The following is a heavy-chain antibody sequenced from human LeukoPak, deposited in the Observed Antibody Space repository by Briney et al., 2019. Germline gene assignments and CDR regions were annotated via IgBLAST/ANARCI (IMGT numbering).Heavy chain of an antibody. CDR3: ARKTTDETSYYFDY. D-gene: IGHD4-17*01. J-gene: IGHJ4*02. V-gene: IGHV4-30-4*01. CDR2: IYYSGST. Sequence: SQTLSLTCTVSGGSISSGGYYWSWIRQPPGKGLEWIGYIYYSGSTYYNPSLKSRVTISVDTSKNQFSLKLSSVTAADTAVYYCARKTTDETSYYFDYWGQGTLVTVSS. CDR1: GGSISSGGYY.